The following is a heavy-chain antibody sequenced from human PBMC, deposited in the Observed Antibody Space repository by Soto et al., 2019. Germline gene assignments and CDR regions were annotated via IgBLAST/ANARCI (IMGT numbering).Heavy chain of an antibody. CDR3: ASSKRQYYYDSSCYWGGFDY. D-gene: IGHD3-22*01. CDR2: IIPIFGTA. CDR1: GGTFSSYA. Sequence: QVQLVQSGAEVKKPGSSVKVSCKASGGTFSSYAISWVRQAPGQGLEWMGGIIPIFGTANYAQKFQGRVTITADESTSTAYMELSSLRSEDTAVYYCASSKRQYYYDSSCYWGGFDYWGQGTLVTVSS. J-gene: IGHJ4*02. V-gene: IGHV1-69*01.